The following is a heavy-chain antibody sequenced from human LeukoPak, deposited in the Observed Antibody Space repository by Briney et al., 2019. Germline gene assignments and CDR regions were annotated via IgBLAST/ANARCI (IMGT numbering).Heavy chain of an antibody. CDR1: GFTVSSNY. CDR3: ARDTGSSGWHNFDY. CDR2: IYSGGST. Sequence: GESLRLSCAASGFTVSSNYMSWVRQAPGKGLEWVSVIYSGGSTYYADSVKGRFTISRDNSKNTLYLQMNSLRAEDTAVYYCARDTGSSGWHNFDYWGQGTLVTASS. V-gene: IGHV3-53*01. D-gene: IGHD6-19*01. J-gene: IGHJ4*02.